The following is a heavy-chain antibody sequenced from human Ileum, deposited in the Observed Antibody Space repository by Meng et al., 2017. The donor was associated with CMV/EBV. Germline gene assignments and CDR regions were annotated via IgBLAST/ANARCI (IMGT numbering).Heavy chain of an antibody. Sequence: GGSLRLSCAASGFTFDDYAMHWVRQAPGKGLEWVSGISWNTNSIVYADSVKGRFTISRDNAKNSLYLQMNSLRAEDMALYYCAKVASRYCSSTSCYTRPYYFDYWGQGTLVTVSS. D-gene: IGHD2-2*02. CDR3: AKVASRYCSSTSCYTRPYYFDY. CDR2: ISWNTNSI. V-gene: IGHV3-9*03. CDR1: GFTFDDYA. J-gene: IGHJ4*02.